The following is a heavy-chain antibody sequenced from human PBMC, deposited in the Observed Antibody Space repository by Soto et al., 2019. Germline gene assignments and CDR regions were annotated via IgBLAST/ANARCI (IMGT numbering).Heavy chain of an antibody. CDR3: ATNVGDTLFHY. CDR1: GGSISSGGYY. V-gene: IGHV4-31*03. CDR2: ISYSGST. D-gene: IGHD2-21*01. Sequence: QVQLQESGPGLVKPSQTLSLTCTVSGGSISSGGYYWNWIRQHPAKGLEWIGYISYSGSTYYNPSLKSRVSISVDTSKNQFSLKLSSVTAADTAVYYCATNVGDTLFHYWGQGTLVTVSS. J-gene: IGHJ4*02.